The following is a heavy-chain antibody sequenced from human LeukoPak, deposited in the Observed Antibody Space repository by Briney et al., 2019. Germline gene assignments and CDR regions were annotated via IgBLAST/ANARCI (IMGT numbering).Heavy chain of an antibody. D-gene: IGHD3-22*01. V-gene: IGHV3-23*01. CDR1: GFTFSTYG. Sequence: GGSLRLSCVASGFTFSTYGMSWVRQAPGKGLEWVSSISGSGSNTYYPDSLKGRFTISRDNSENTLYLQMNNLGAEDTGVYYCAKDRGTVYYYDSSGFNWFDPWGQGTLVTVSS. CDR2: ISGSGSNT. CDR3: AKDRGTVYYYDSSGFNWFDP. J-gene: IGHJ5*02.